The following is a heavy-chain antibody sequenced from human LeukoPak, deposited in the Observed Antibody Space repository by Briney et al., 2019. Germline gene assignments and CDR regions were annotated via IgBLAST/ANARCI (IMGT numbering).Heavy chain of an antibody. J-gene: IGHJ4*02. CDR3: AKFVDDVVVVPAAYFDY. CDR1: GFTFSSYA. D-gene: IGHD2-2*01. Sequence: PGRSLRLSCAAFGFTFSSYAMHWVRQAPGKGLEWVAVISYDGSNKYYADSVKGRFTISRDNSKNTLYLQMNSLRAEDTAVYYCAKFVDDVVVVPAAYFDYWGQGTLVTVSS. CDR2: ISYDGSNK. V-gene: IGHV3-30*04.